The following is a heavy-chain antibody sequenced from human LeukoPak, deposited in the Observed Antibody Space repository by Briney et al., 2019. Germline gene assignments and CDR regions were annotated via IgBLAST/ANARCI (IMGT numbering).Heavy chain of an antibody. CDR1: GYTFTNYD. V-gene: IGHV1-8*01. J-gene: IGHJ5*01. CDR2: MNPNSGDA. CDR3: ARTGMGGNVWIDS. Sequence: ASVKVSCKASGYTFTNYDINWARQATGQGLEWMGWMNPNSGDAGYAEKFKGRVTMTRDTSTSTAYMELTSLTSDDTAIFYCARTGMGGNVWIDSWGQGTLVTVSS. D-gene: IGHD1-26*01.